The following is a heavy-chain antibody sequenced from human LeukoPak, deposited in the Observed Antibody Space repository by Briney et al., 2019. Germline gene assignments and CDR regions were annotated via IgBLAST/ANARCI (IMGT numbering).Heavy chain of an antibody. CDR3: ARAGGGRPFDP. V-gene: IGHV4-4*07. CDR1: GGSISNYY. J-gene: IGHJ5*02. CDR2: FYSSGSY. Sequence: SETLSLTCTVSGGSISNYYWSWIRQPAGKGLEWIGRFYSSGSYNYNPSLKSRVTISVDTSKNQFSLRLSSVTAADTAIYYCARAGGGRPFDPWGQGTLVTVSS. D-gene: IGHD6-6*01.